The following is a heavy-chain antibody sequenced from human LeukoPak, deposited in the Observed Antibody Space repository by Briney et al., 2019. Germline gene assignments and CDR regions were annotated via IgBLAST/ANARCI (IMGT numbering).Heavy chain of an antibody. CDR3: ARYSPGRSAFDY. D-gene: IGHD6-13*01. Sequence: GGSLRLSCAPCGFTFSSYAIHWVRQAPGKGLEWVAVISYDGSNKSYADSVKGRFTISRDNCKNTLSLQMNSLRAEDTAVYYCARYSPGRSAFDYWGQGTLVTVSS. CDR2: ISYDGSNK. J-gene: IGHJ4*02. CDR1: GFTFSSYA. V-gene: IGHV3-30*04.